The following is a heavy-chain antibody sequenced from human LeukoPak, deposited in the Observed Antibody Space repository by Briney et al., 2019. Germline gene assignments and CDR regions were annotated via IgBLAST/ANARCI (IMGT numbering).Heavy chain of an antibody. CDR2: IRSKANSYAT. CDR3: SRHSSYVDTAMVTEGYGMDV. J-gene: IGHJ6*02. V-gene: IGHV3-73*01. CDR1: GLSFSGSA. Sequence: GGSLRLSCAASGLSFSGSALHWVRQASGKGLEWVGRIRSKANSYATAYAASVKGSLTISRDDSKNTAYLQMNSLKTEDTAVYYCSRHSSYVDTAMVTEGYGMDVWGQGTTVTVSS. D-gene: IGHD5-18*01.